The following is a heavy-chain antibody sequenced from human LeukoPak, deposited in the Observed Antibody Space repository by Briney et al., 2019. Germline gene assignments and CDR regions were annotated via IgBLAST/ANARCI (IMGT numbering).Heavy chain of an antibody. J-gene: IGHJ5*02. CDR1: GGTFSSYA. CDR2: IIPILGIA. Sequence: SVKVSCKASGGTFSSYAISWVRQAPGQGLEWMGRIIPILGIANYAQKFQGRVTITADKSTSTAYMELSSLRSEDTAVYYCARDSPSIAAAGRGWFDPWGQGTLVTVSS. D-gene: IGHD6-13*01. CDR3: ARDSPSIAAAGRGWFDP. V-gene: IGHV1-69*04.